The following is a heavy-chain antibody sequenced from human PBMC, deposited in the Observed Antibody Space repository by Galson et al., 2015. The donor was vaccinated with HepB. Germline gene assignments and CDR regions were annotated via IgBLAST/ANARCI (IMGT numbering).Heavy chain of an antibody. V-gene: IGHV3-30*18. CDR3: AKDRMFGEFDF. CDR1: GFIFSSYP. D-gene: IGHD3-10*02. J-gene: IGHJ4*02. Sequence: SLRLSCAASGFIFSSYPMHWVRQAPGKGLEWMAFISYDGSDQYYADSVKGRFTISRDNSKNTVYLQMNSLRTADTAVYYCAKDRMFGEFDFWGQGTLVTVSS. CDR2: ISYDGSDQ.